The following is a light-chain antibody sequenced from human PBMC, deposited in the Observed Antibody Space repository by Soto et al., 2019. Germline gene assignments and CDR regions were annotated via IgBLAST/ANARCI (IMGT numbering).Light chain of an antibody. Sequence: QSALTQPPSASGSPGQSVTISCTGTSSDVGGYNYVSWYQQHPGKAPRLMIFEVSERPSGVPDRFSGSKSGNTASLTVSGLQAEDEADYYCSSYAGSNHFVFGTGTKLT. CDR2: EVS. CDR1: SSDVGGYNY. J-gene: IGLJ1*01. CDR3: SSYAGSNHFV. V-gene: IGLV2-8*01.